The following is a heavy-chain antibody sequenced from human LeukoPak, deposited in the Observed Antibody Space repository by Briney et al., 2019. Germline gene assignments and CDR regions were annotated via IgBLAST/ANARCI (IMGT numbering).Heavy chain of an antibody. CDR3: ARGKKGAAGTGYFQH. CDR2: INHSGST. J-gene: IGHJ1*01. V-gene: IGHV4-34*01. D-gene: IGHD6-13*01. Sequence: PSETLSLTCAVYGGSFSGYYWSWIRQPPGKGLERIGEINHSGSTNYNPSLKSRVTISVDTSKNQFSLKLSSVTAADTAVYYCARGKKGAAGTGYFQHWGQGTLVTVSS. CDR1: GGSFSGYY.